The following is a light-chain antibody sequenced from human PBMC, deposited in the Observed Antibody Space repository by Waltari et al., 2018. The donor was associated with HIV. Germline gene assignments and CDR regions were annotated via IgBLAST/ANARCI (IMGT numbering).Light chain of an antibody. CDR1: SSDVGGSNL. Sequence: QSALTQPASVSGSLGPSITISCTGTSSDVGGSNLVFRYPHHPRKAPKLNIYEVYQRPSEVSNRFSDTKSGNTASLTVSRRQAEDEADYYCCSYAGSSIPFGGGSKLTVL. J-gene: IGLJ2*01. CDR2: EVY. CDR3: CSYAGSSIP. V-gene: IGLV2-23*02.